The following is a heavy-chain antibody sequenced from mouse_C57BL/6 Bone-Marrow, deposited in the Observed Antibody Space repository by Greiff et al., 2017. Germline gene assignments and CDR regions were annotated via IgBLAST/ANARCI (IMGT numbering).Heavy chain of an antibody. J-gene: IGHJ3*01. D-gene: IGHD1-1*01. CDR3: ARPDYYGSSYGFAY. V-gene: IGHV5-17*01. CDR2: ISSGSSTI. Sequence: VESGGGLVKPGGSLKLSCAASGFTFSDYGMHWVRQAPEKGLEWVAYISSGSSTIYYADTVKGRFTISRDNAKNTLFLQMTSLRSEDTAMYYCARPDYYGSSYGFAYWGQGTLVTVSA. CDR1: GFTFSDYG.